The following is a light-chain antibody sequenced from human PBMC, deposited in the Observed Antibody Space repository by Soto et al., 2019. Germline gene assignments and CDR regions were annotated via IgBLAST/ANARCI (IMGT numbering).Light chain of an antibody. Sequence: QSVLTQPPSASGSPGQSVTISCTGTSGDVGGYDYVSWYQQHPGKAPKLMIYEVTKRPLGVPDRFSGSKSGNTASLTVSGLQAEDEADYYCSSYAGSDNPHVFXTGTKLTVL. CDR3: SSYAGSDNPHV. CDR1: SGDVGGYDY. V-gene: IGLV2-8*01. CDR2: EVT. J-gene: IGLJ1*01.